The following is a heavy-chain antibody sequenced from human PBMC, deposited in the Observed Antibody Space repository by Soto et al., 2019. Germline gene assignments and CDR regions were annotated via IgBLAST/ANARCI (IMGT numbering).Heavy chain of an antibody. V-gene: IGHV4-31*03. CDR1: GGSISSGGYY. D-gene: IGHD3-10*01. J-gene: IGHJ3*02. CDR3: ARYDNRGSPGFDI. Sequence: QVQLQESGPGLVKPSQTLSLTCTVSGGSISSGGYYWSWTRQHPGKGLEWIGYIHYSGSTYYKPSLKSRVTLSVDTSKNQFSLKLSSVTAADTAVYYCARYDNRGSPGFDIWGQGTMVTVSS. CDR2: IHYSGST.